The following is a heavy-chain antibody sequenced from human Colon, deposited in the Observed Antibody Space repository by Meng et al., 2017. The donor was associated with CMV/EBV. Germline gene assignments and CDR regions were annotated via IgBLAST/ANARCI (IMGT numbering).Heavy chain of an antibody. D-gene: IGHD2-2*01. CDR3: ARASNTSLDP. J-gene: IGHJ5*02. CDR1: GFKFSSCP. V-gene: IGHV3-30*04. CDR2: ISHDGSKK. Sequence: LSCAASGFKFSSCPIHWVRQGPGKGLEWVALISHDGSKKFYADSVKGRFTISRDNSKNTVDLQMDSLRGEDAAIYYCARASNTSLDPWGQGTLVTVSS.